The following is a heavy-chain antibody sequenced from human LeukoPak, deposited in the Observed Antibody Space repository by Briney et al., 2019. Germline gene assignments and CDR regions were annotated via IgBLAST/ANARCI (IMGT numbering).Heavy chain of an antibody. V-gene: IGHV1-8*01. J-gene: IGHJ5*02. CDR1: GYTFTSYD. CDR3: ARGPPKYCSSTSCYAPGYWFDP. Sequence: GASVKVSCKASGYTFTSYDINWVRQATGQGLEWMGWMNPNSGNTGYAQKFQGRVTMTRNTSISTAYMELSSLRSEDTAVYYCARGPPKYCSSTSCYAPGYWFDPWGQGTLVTVSS. CDR2: MNPNSGNT. D-gene: IGHD2-2*01.